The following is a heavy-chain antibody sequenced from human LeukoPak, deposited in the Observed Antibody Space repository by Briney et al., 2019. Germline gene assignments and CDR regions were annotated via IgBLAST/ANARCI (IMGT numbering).Heavy chain of an antibody. V-gene: IGHV4-30-2*01. CDR1: GGSISSGGYS. J-gene: IGHJ4*02. Sequence: PSQTLSLTCAVSGGSISSGGYSWSWIRQPPGKGLEWIGYIYHSGSTYYNPSLKSRVTISVDRSKNQFSLKLSSVTAADTAVYYCARGMQRYYFDYWGQGTPVTVSS. CDR3: ARGMQRYYFDY. CDR2: IYHSGST. D-gene: IGHD6-25*01.